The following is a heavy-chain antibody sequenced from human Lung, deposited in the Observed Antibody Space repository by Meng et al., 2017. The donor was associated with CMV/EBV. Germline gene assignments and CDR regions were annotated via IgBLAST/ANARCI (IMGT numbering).Heavy chain of an antibody. CDR1: GFTFSSYW. D-gene: IGHD3-22*01. CDR2: INSDGSST. J-gene: IGHJ4*01. V-gene: IGHV3-74*01. Sequence: GGSLRLSCAASGFTFSSYWMHWVRQAPGKGLVWVSRINSDGSSTSYADSVKGRLTISRDNAKNTLYLQMNSLRAEDTAVYYCARAADLYDYYDSSGYYGYWGHGTXVTVSS. CDR3: ARAADLYDYYDSSGYYGY.